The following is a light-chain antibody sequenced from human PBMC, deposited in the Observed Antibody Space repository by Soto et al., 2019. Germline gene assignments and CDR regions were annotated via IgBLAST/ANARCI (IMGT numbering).Light chain of an antibody. CDR3: QQYNNWPPWT. CDR1: QSVSNN. Sequence: EIVMTQSPATLSVSPGERATLSCRASQSVSNNLAWYQQKAGQAPRLLIYGASTRATGIPARFSGSGSGTEFTLTISSLQSEDFAVYSCQQYNNWPPWTFGQGTKVEIK. J-gene: IGKJ1*01. V-gene: IGKV3-15*01. CDR2: GAS.